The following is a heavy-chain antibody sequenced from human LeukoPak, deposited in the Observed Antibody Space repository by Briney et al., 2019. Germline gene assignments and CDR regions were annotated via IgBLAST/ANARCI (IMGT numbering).Heavy chain of an antibody. CDR1: GFSFSGYS. D-gene: IGHD1-26*01. Sequence: GGSLRLSCAASGFSFSGYSMTWVRQAPGTGLEWISSITSSSSDIYSADSLKGRFTISRDNAKNSLYLQMNSLRAEDTAVYYCARVGVGDNLRWTFDSCGQGTLVTVSS. J-gene: IGHJ4*02. CDR3: ARVGVGDNLRWTFDS. CDR2: ITSSSSDI. V-gene: IGHV3-21*04.